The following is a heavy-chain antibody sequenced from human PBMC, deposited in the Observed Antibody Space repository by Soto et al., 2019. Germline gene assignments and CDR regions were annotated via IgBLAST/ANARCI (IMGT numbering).Heavy chain of an antibody. Sequence: SETLSLTCAVSGGSITSGGYSWGWIRQPPGQGLEWIGYMYHSGNTYYNPSLKGRVTISLDHSRNQFSLRLNSVTAADTAVYYCARGYYDSSGYYIHDYWGQGTLVTVSS. CDR3: ARGYYDSSGYYIHDY. D-gene: IGHD3-22*01. CDR2: MYHSGNT. V-gene: IGHV4-30-2*01. CDR1: GGSITSGGYS. J-gene: IGHJ4*02.